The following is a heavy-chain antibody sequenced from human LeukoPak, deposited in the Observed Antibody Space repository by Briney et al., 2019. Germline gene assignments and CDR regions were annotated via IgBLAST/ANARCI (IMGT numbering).Heavy chain of an antibody. V-gene: IGHV4-38-2*01. D-gene: IGHD6-13*01. J-gene: IGHJ4*02. Sequence: SETLSLTCAVSGYSISSGYYWGWIRQPPGKGLEWIGSIYHSGSTYYNPSLKSRVTISVDTSKNQFSLKLSSVTAADTAVYYCARARIAAAAEYFDYWGQGTLVTVPS. CDR2: IYHSGST. CDR3: ARARIAAAAEYFDY. CDR1: GYSISSGYY.